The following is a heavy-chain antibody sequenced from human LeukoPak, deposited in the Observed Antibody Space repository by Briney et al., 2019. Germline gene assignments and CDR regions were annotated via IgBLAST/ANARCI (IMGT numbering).Heavy chain of an antibody. V-gene: IGHV1-2*02. Sequence: ASVTVSFTSSVYTFTFYYMHWVRQAPGQGLEWMGWINPNSGGTNYARKFQGRVTMTSDTSISTAYMELSRLRSDDTAVYYCARDPYDFWSGYHYGPYYFDYWGQGTLVTVSS. D-gene: IGHD3-3*01. CDR1: VYTFTFYY. CDR2: INPNSGGT. J-gene: IGHJ4*02. CDR3: ARDPYDFWSGYHYGPYYFDY.